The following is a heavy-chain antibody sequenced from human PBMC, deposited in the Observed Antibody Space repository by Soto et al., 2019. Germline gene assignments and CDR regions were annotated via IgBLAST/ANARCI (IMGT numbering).Heavy chain of an antibody. J-gene: IGHJ4*02. V-gene: IGHV3-7*01. CDR2: IDEDGTEE. CDR3: ARSGDRGSADY. D-gene: IGHD3-10*01. Sequence: EVQLVESGGGLVQPGGSLRLSCAASGFTFSTYWMSWVRQAPGKGLEWVANIDEDGTEEYYVDSVKGRFTISRDNAKNSLSLQMNSLRAEDTAVYYCARSGDRGSADYWGQGTLVTVSS. CDR1: GFTFSTYW.